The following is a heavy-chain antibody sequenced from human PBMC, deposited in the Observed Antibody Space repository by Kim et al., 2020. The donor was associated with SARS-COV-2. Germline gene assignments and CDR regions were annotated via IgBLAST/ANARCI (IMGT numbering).Heavy chain of an antibody. Sequence: GGSLRLSCAASGFTLSDYFMDWVRQVPGKGLEWIGRSRHRPRNYTTEYAASVQGRFTVSREDSKTSLHLLMTSLGTEDTAVYYCVRGHKSFDLWGQGTLVTVSS. V-gene: IGHV3-72*01. J-gene: IGHJ5*02. CDR1: GFTLSDYF. CDR3: VRGHKSFDL. CDR2: SRHRPRNYTT.